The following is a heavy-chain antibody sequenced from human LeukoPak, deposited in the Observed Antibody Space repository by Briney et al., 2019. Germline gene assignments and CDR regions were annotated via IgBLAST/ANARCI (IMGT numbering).Heavy chain of an antibody. CDR2: ISGSGGST. CDR1: GFTFSSYA. Sequence: PGGSLRLSCAASGFTFSSYAMSWVRQAPGKGLEWVSAISGSGGSTYYADSVKGRFTISRDNSKNTLYLQMNSLRAEDTAVYYCARGPGGYSSGWVRYFDYWGQGTLVTVSS. J-gene: IGHJ4*02. CDR3: ARGPGGYSSGWVRYFDY. D-gene: IGHD6-19*01. V-gene: IGHV3-23*01.